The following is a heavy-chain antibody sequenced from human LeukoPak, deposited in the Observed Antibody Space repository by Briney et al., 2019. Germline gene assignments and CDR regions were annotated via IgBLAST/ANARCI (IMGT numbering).Heavy chain of an antibody. V-gene: IGHV3-48*02. CDR2: ISLGNSTM. CDR1: GFTFSSFT. D-gene: IGHD2-15*01. J-gene: IGHJ4*02. CDR3: ARVGNGRSWDY. Sequence: GGSLRPSCAASGFTFSSFTMNWARQVPGKGLEWISYISLGNSTMFYADSVKGRFTISRDNAKNSLYLQMNSLGDDDTAVYYCARVGNGRSWDYWGQGTLVSVSS.